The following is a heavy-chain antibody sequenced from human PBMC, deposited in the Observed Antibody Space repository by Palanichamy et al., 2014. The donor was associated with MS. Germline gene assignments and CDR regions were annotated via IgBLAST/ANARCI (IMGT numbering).Heavy chain of an antibody. CDR2: IKPNTGGT. D-gene: IGHD3-10*01. V-gene: IGHV1-2*02. CDR3: ARRGSYGMGV. CDR1: GYTFSGYY. Sequence: QVQLVQSGAEVKKPGASVMVSCKASGYTFSGYYMHWVRQAPGHGLEWMGWIKPNTGGTNSAQKFQGRVTMTWDTSISIAYMQLSRLRSDDTAVYYCARRGSYGMGVWGQGTTVTVSS. J-gene: IGHJ6*02.